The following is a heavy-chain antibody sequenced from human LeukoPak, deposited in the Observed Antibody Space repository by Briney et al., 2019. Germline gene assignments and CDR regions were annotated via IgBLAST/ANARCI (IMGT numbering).Heavy chain of an antibody. CDR2: IYHSGST. Sequence: SETLSLTCTVSGYSISSDYYWGWIRQPPGKGLEWIGSIYHSGSTNYNPSLKSRVTISVDKSKNQFSLKLSSVTAADTAVYYCARAGWFGEDWDPNWFDPWGQGTLVTVSS. D-gene: IGHD3-10*01. J-gene: IGHJ5*02. V-gene: IGHV4-38-2*02. CDR3: ARAGWFGEDWDPNWFDP. CDR1: GYSISSDYY.